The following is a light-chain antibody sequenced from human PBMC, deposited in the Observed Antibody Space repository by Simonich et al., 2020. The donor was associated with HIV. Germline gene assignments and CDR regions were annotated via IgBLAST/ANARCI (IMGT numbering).Light chain of an antibody. CDR1: QSISSW. J-gene: IGKJ1*01. Sequence: DIQMTQSPSTLSASVGDRVTITCRASQSISSWLAWYQQKPGKAPKLLIYGAFNLETGVPSRFSGNGSGTHFTFTINSLQPEDFATYYCQQYDNLPWTFGQGTKVEIK. V-gene: IGKV1-33*01. CDR3: QQYDNLPWT. CDR2: GAF.